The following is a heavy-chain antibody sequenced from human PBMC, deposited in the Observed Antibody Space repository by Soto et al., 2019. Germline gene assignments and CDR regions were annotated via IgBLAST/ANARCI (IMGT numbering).Heavy chain of an antibody. Sequence: EVQLLESGGDLKQPGGSLRLSCVASGLTFGSRAMTWVRQAPGEGLQWVSTISGSGGSTYYADSVKGRFTISRDNSKNTLYLQMNSLRAEDTAVYYCAKGVDTARWGQGTLVTVSS. D-gene: IGHD5-18*01. V-gene: IGHV3-23*01. CDR1: GLTFGSRA. J-gene: IGHJ4*02. CDR3: AKGVDTAR. CDR2: ISGSGGST.